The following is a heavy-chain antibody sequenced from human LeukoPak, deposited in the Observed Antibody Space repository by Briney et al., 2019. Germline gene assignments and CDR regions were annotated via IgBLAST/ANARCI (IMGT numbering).Heavy chain of an antibody. CDR1: GYTFTVYY. D-gene: IGHD2-15*01. CDR3: ARGEGLYCSGGSCYSRVLDFDY. J-gene: IGHJ4*02. V-gene: IGHV1-2*02. CDR2: INPNSGGT. Sequence: ASVKVSCKASGYTFTVYYMHWVRQAPGQGHEWMGCINPNSGGTNYAQKFQGSVTMTRDTSISTAYMELSRLRSDDTAVYYCARGEGLYCSGGSCYSRVLDFDYWGQGTLVTVSS.